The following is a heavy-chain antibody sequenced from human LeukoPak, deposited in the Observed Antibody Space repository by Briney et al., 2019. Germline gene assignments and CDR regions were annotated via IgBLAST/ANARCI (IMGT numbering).Heavy chain of an antibody. J-gene: IGHJ4*02. CDR2: ISSSSSYI. V-gene: IGHV3-21*01. D-gene: IGHD3-10*01. CDR1: GFTFSGQS. Sequence: GGSLRLSCAASGFTFSGQSMDWVRQAPGKGLEWVSSISSSSSYIYYADSVKGRFTISRDNAKNSLYLQMNSLRAEDTAVYYCARGGSGSYYFDYWGQGTLVTVSS. CDR3: ARGGSGSYYFDY.